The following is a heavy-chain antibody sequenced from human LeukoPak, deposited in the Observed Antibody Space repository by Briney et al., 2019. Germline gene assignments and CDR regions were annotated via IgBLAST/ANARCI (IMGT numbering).Heavy chain of an antibody. D-gene: IGHD2-2*01. Sequence: GGSLRLSCVASGFTFSSYSMNWVRQAPGEGLEWVSYISSSSNTIYYADSVKGRFTISRDNAKNSLSLQMNSLRAEDTAVYYCASLVVVPVATGGSFDPWGQGTLVTVSS. CDR1: GFTFSSYS. V-gene: IGHV3-48*04. CDR3: ASLVVVPVATGGSFDP. J-gene: IGHJ5*02. CDR2: ISSSSNTI.